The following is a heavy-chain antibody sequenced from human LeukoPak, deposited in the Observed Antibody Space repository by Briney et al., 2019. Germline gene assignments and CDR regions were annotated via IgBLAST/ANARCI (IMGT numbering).Heavy chain of an antibody. CDR2: ISSNGGST. Sequence: HPGGSLRLSCAASGFTFSSYAMHWVRQAPGKGLEYVSAISSNGGSTNYANSVKGRFTISRDNSKNTLYLQMGSLRAEDMAVYYCARRSSTNCYDYWGQGTLVTVSS. CDR3: ARRSSTNCYDY. J-gene: IGHJ4*02. CDR1: GFTFSSYA. V-gene: IGHV3-64*01. D-gene: IGHD2-2*01.